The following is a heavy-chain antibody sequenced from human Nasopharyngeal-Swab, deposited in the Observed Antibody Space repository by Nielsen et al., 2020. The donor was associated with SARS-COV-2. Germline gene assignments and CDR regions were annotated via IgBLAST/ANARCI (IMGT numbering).Heavy chain of an antibody. J-gene: IGHJ4*02. D-gene: IGHD5-18*01. V-gene: IGHV2-70*04. CDR2: IDWDDDK. CDR3: ARVDVDTSMTH. Sequence: SGPTLVKPTQTLTLTCTFSGFSLSTSGMRVSWIRQPPGKALEWLARIDWDDDKFYSTSLKIRLTISKDTSKNRVVLTMTNMDPVDTATYYCARVDVDTSMTHWGQGTLVTVSS. CDR1: GFSLSTSGMR.